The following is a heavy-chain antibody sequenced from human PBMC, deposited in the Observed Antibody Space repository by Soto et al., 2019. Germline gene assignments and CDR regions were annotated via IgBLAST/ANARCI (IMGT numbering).Heavy chain of an antibody. CDR2: IDPSDSYT. J-gene: IGHJ3*02. D-gene: IGHD3-3*01. CDR3: ARVDDYDLWSGYYRVHAFDI. V-gene: IGHV5-10-1*01. CDR1: GYSFTSYW. Sequence: GESLKISCKGSGYSFTSYWISWVRQMPGKGLEWMGRIDPSDSYTNYSPSFQGHVTISADRSISTAYLQWSSLKASDTAMYYCARVDDYDLWSGYYRVHAFDIWGQGTMVTVS.